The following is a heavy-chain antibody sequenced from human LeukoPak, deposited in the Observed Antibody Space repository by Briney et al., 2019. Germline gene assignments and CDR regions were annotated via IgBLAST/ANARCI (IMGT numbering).Heavy chain of an antibody. D-gene: IGHD5-24*01. CDR1: GYTFTIYG. CDR2: ISAYNGNT. CDR3: ARWAEDGYNVPYY. V-gene: IGHV1-18*01. J-gene: IGHJ4*02. Sequence: ASVTVSFTASGYTFTIYGISWVRQAPGQGLEWMGWISAYNGNTNYSQKLQGRVTMTTDTSTSTAYMELRSLRSDDTAVYYCARWAEDGYNVPYYWGQGTLVTVSS.